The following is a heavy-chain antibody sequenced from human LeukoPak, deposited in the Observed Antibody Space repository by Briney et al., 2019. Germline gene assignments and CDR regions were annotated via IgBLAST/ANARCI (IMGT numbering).Heavy chain of an antibody. D-gene: IGHD3-10*01. CDR2: IYYSGST. CDR3: ATYLRDDRFDP. CDR1: GGSISSSSYY. V-gene: IGHV4-39*01. Sequence: PSETLSLTCTVSGGSISSSSYYWGWIRQPPGKGLEWIGSIYYSGSTYYNPSLKSRVTISVDTSKNQFSLKLSSVTAADTAVYYCATYLRDDRFDPWGQGTLVTVSS. J-gene: IGHJ5*02.